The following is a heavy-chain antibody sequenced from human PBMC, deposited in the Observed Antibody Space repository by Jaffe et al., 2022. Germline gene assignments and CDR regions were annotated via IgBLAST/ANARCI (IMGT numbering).Heavy chain of an antibody. J-gene: IGHJ3*02. CDR3: ATGYYYDSSGYRKNKKNAFDI. D-gene: IGHD3-22*01. CDR2: VDPEDGET. Sequence: EVQLVQSGAEVKKPGATVKISCKVSGYTFTDYYMHWVQQAPGKGLEWMGLVDPEDGETIYAEKFQGRVTITADTSTDTAYMELSSLRSEDTAVYYCATGYYYDSSGYRKNKKNAFDIWGQGTMVTVSS. CDR1: GYTFTDYY. V-gene: IGHV1-69-2*01.